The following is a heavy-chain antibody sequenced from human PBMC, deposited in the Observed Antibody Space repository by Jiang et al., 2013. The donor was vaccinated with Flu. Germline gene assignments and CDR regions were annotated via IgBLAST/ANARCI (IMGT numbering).Heavy chain of an antibody. J-gene: IGHJ4*02. V-gene: IGHV1-8*01. CDR2: MNPNSGNT. D-gene: IGHD3-16*01. CDR1: GYTFTSYD. CDR3: ARTFTYYFDY. Sequence: VQLVESGAEVKKPGASVKVSCKASGYTFTSYDINWVRQATGQGLEWMGWMNPNSGNTGYAQKFQGRVTITADESTSTAYMELSSLRSEDTAVYYCARTFTYYFDYWGQGTLVTVSS.